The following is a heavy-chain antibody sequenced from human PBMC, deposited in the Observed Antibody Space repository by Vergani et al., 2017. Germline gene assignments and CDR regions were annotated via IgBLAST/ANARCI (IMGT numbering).Heavy chain of an antibody. CDR3: ATKSXGTPGCQIGYFRE. V-gene: IGHV3-30*03. CDR1: GFTSSYYG. CDR2: ISYDGTQK. J-gene: IGHJ1*01. D-gene: IGHD1-1*01. Sequence: QVHLVESGGGVVQPGRSLILSCVVSGFTSSYYGMHWVRQAPGKGLVWVAVISYDGTQKYYADSVKGRFTISRDNSKSTLYLQMNSLRTEDTAVYYCATKSXGTPGCQIGYFREWGQGTLVTVSS.